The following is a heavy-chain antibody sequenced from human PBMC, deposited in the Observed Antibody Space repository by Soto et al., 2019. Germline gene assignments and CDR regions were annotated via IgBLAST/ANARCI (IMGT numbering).Heavy chain of an antibody. CDR1: GFTFSSYA. CDR2: ISYDGSNK. CDR3: ARRWGPEMARYYFDY. J-gene: IGHJ4*02. Sequence: QVQLVESGGGVVQPGRSLRLSCAASGFTFSSYAMHWVRQAPGKGLEWVAVISYDGSNKYYADSVKGRFTISRDNYKNTLYLKMNSLRGEDTSVDYCARRWGPEMARYYFDYWGQGTLVTVSS. V-gene: IGHV3-30-3*01. D-gene: IGHD5-12*01.